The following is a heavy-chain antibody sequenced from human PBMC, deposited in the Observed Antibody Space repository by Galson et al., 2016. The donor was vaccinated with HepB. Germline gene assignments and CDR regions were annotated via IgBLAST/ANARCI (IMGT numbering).Heavy chain of an antibody. J-gene: IGHJ5*02. V-gene: IGHV4-39*01. Sequence: SETLSLTCTVSGGSMSGSTFYWGWIRRPPGKGLEWIGSIYYSGKTYYNPSLKSRVSMSVDTTKNQFALALNSVTAADTSVYYWARGGLAVAATQVPFDPWGQGILVTVSS. D-gene: IGHD6-19*01. CDR3: ARGGLAVAATQVPFDP. CDR1: GGSMSGSTFY. CDR2: IYYSGKT.